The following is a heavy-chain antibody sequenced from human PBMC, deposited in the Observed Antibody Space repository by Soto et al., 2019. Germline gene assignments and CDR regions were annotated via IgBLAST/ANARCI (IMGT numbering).Heavy chain of an antibody. Sequence: SETLSLTCTVTGGSITIGDYYWSCIRQSPGKGLEWIGYKYHSGSPYYNPSLRSRVTISVDTSREQFSLSLTSVTAADTAVYYCARTGGEVAFNIWGQGTMVIVSS. CDR1: GGSITIGDYY. CDR2: KYHSGSP. V-gene: IGHV4-30-4*01. D-gene: IGHD3-16*01. CDR3: ARTGGEVAFNI. J-gene: IGHJ3*02.